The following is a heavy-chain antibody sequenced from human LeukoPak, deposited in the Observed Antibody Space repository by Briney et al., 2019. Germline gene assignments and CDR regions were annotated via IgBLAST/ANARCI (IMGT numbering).Heavy chain of an antibody. D-gene: IGHD6-19*01. J-gene: IGHJ5*02. CDR1: GFTLSSYW. Sequence: PGGSLRLSCAASGFTLSSYWMSWVRQAPGKGLEWVANIKEDGGEKYSVDSVKGRFTISRDNAENSLYLQMNSLRVEDTAVYYCVREGGSDWYSGWFDPWGQGTLVTVSS. V-gene: IGHV3-7*01. CDR3: VREGGSDWYSGWFDP. CDR2: IKEDGGEK.